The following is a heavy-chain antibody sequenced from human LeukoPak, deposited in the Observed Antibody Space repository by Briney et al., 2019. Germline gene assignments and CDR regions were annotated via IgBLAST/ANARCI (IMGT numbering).Heavy chain of an antibody. Sequence: PGGSLRLSCAASGFTFSNYAMSWVRQAPGKGLEWVSDISGSGDSTNYADSVKGRFTISRDNSKNTLYLQMNSLRAEDTAVYYCAKGVIGANDYWGQGTLVTVSS. D-gene: IGHD3-10*01. J-gene: IGHJ4*02. CDR1: GFTFSNYA. CDR3: AKGVIGANDY. CDR2: ISGSGDST. V-gene: IGHV3-23*01.